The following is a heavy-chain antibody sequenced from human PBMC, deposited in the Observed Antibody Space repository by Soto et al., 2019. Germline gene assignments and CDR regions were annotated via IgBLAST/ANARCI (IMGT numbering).Heavy chain of an antibody. CDR1: GYSFTSYW. CDR2: IYPGDSDT. Sequence: PGESLKISCKGSGYSFTSYWIGWVRQMPGKGLEWMGIIYPGDSDTRYSPSFQGQVTISADKSISTAYLQWSSLKASDTAMYYCARPPAGSGYSYDRVYWGQGTLVTVSS. D-gene: IGHD5-18*01. J-gene: IGHJ4*02. CDR3: ARPPAGSGYSYDRVY. V-gene: IGHV5-51*01.